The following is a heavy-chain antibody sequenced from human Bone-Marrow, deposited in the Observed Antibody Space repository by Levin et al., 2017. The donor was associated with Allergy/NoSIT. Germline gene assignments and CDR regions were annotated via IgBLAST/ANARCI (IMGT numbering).Heavy chain of an antibody. CDR2: INWNGGSR. D-gene: IGHD6-19*01. Sequence: PGGSLRLSCAASGFTFDDYGMTWVRQTPGKGLEWVSGINWNGGSRAYADSVKGRFTISRDNAKNSLYLQMDTLTAEDTAFYYCARVRDSSGWRDVFDMWGQGTMVAVYS. J-gene: IGHJ3*02. CDR1: GFTFDDYG. V-gene: IGHV3-20*04. CDR3: ARVRDSSGWRDVFDM.